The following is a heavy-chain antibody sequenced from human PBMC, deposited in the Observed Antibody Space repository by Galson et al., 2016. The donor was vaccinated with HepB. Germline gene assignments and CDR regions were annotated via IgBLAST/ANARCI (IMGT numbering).Heavy chain of an antibody. CDR1: GFTFSSYG. V-gene: IGHV3-33*01. Sequence: SLRLSCAASGFTFSSYGMHWVRQAPGKGLEWVTVIWSDGSNKDYADSVKGRFTISRDNSKKTLYLQMNSLRAEDTAVYYCATGRGRSPCDYWGQGTLVTVSS. D-gene: IGHD3-16*01. CDR2: IWSDGSNK. J-gene: IGHJ4*02. CDR3: ATGRGRSPCDY.